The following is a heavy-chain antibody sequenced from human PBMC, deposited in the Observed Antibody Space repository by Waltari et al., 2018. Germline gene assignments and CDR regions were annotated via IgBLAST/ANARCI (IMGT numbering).Heavy chain of an antibody. CDR1: GGTFSSYA. J-gene: IGHJ4*02. Sequence: QVQLVQSGAEVKKPGSSVKVSCKASGGTFSSYAISWVRQAHGQGLEWMGGIIPIFGTANYAQKFQGRVTITADESTSTAYMELSSLRSEDTAVYYCARSRVVVTAIGYYFDYWGQGTLVTVSS. V-gene: IGHV1-69*01. CDR3: ARSRVVVTAIGYYFDY. D-gene: IGHD2-21*02. CDR2: IIPIFGTA.